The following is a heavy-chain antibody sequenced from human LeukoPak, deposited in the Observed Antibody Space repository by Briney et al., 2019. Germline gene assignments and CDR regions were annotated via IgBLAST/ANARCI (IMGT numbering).Heavy chain of an antibody. CDR1: GGTFSSYA. V-gene: IGHV1-69*05. CDR2: IIPIFGTA. Sequence: SVKVSCKASGGTFSSYAISWVRQAPGQGIEWMGGIIPIFGTANYAQKFQGRVTITTDESTSTAYMELSSLRSEDTAVYYCARANWNYMNWFDPWGQGTLVTVSS. CDR3: ARANWNYMNWFDP. J-gene: IGHJ5*02. D-gene: IGHD1-7*01.